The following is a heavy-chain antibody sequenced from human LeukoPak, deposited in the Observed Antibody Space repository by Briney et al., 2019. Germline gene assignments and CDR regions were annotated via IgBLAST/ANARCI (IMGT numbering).Heavy chain of an antibody. CDR3: AREIAYYYDSSGYLAPHYFDY. V-gene: IGHV1-18*01. CDR1: GYTSPFYG. Sequence: VASVMVSCKVSGYTSPFYGITWVRQAPGQGLEWMGWISTETQSPNYAQKLQGRVTMTTDTSTSTAYMELRSLRSDDTAVYYCAREIAYYYDSSGYLAPHYFDYWGQGTLVTVSS. J-gene: IGHJ4*02. D-gene: IGHD3-22*01. CDR2: ISTETQSP.